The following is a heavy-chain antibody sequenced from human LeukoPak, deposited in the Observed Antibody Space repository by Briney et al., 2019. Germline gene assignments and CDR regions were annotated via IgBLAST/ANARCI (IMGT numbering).Heavy chain of an antibody. CDR3: AATGWSYPGWFDP. Sequence: SVKVSCKASGFTFTSSAMQWVRQPRGQRLEWIGWIVVGSGNTNYAQKFQERVTITRDMSTSTAYMELSSLRSEDTAVYYCAATGWSYPGWFDPWGQGTLVTVSS. CDR1: GFTFTSSA. D-gene: IGHD3-10*01. J-gene: IGHJ5*02. V-gene: IGHV1-58*02. CDR2: IVVGSGNT.